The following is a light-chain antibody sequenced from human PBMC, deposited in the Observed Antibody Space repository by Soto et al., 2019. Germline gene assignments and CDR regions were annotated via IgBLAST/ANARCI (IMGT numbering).Light chain of an antibody. Sequence: QSVLTQPASVSGSPGQSITISCTGTSSDVGSYNLVSWYQQHPGKAPKLMIYEVSKRPSGVSNRFSGSTSGNTASLTISGPQAEDEADYYCCSYAGSSTYVFGTGTKVTVL. CDR1: SSDVGSYNL. V-gene: IGLV2-23*02. J-gene: IGLJ1*01. CDR3: CSYAGSSTYV. CDR2: EVS.